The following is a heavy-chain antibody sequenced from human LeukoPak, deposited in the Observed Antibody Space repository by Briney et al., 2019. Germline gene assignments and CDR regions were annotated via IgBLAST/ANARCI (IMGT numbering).Heavy chain of an antibody. D-gene: IGHD3-22*01. CDR1: GFTFSSYS. V-gene: IGHV3-21*01. Sequence: GGSLRLSCAASGFTFSSYSMNWVRQAPGKGLEWVSSISSSSSYIYYADSVKGRFTISRDNAKNSLYLQMNSLRAEDTAVYYCARDNPTSNYYDSSGKYRGDYWGQGTLVTVSS. J-gene: IGHJ4*02. CDR3: ARDNPTSNYYDSSGKYRGDY. CDR2: ISSSSSYI.